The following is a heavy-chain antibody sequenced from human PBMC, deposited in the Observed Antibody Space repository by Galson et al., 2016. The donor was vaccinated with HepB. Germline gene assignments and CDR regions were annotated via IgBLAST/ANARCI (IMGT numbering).Heavy chain of an antibody. CDR2: IDWDDDK. J-gene: IGHJ6*02. Sequence: PALVKPTQTLTLTCTFSGFSLTTSGMCINWIRQPPGKALEWLAVIDWDDDKYYSTSLKTRLTISKDISKNQVVLRMTNMSPVDTATYYCARSTDYNILPWEDGMDVWGQGTTVTVSS. V-gene: IGHV2-70*01. CDR1: GFSLTTSGMC. D-gene: IGHD3-9*01. CDR3: ARSTDYNILPWEDGMDV.